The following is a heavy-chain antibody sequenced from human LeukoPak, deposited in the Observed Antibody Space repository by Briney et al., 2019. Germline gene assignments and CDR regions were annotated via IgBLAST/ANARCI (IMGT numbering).Heavy chain of an antibody. CDR1: GGSFSGFY. J-gene: IGHJ4*02. Sequence: SETLSLTCAVHGGSFSGFYWTWMRQPPGKELEWIGEIKHGGITKYHPSLNSRVTMSEDTSSNQFSLKLTSVTAADTAVYYCARGLGEGYPDYRGPGTLVTVSS. V-gene: IGHV4-34*01. D-gene: IGHD5-24*01. CDR3: ARGLGEGYPDY. CDR2: IKHGGIT.